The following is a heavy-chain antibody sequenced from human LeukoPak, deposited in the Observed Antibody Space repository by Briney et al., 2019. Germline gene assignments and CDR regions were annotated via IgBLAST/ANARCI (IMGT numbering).Heavy chain of an antibody. J-gene: IGHJ4*02. CDR1: GYTFTSYG. D-gene: IGHD5-12*01. CDR2: ISAYNGNT. Sequence: ESSVKVSSKASGYTFTSYGISWVRQAPGQGLEWMGWISAYNGNTNYAQKLQGRVTMTTDTSTSTAYMELRSLRSDDTAVYYCARGNSGYDYDYWGQGTLVTVSS. V-gene: IGHV1-18*01. CDR3: ARGNSGYDYDY.